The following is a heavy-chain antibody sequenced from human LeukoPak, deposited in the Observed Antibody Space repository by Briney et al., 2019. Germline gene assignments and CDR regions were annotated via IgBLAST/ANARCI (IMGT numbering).Heavy chain of an antibody. V-gene: IGHV4-4*02. Sequence: PSGTLSPTCAVSGGSINSSNWWSWVRQPPGKGLEWIGEIYHSGSTNYNPSLKSRVTISVDKSKNQFSLKLSSVTAADTAVYYCARDCDTSSSSWYRYYFDYWGQGTLVTVSS. CDR3: ARDCDTSSSSWYRYYFDY. CDR2: IYHSGST. D-gene: IGHD6-13*01. J-gene: IGHJ4*02. CDR1: GGSINSSNW.